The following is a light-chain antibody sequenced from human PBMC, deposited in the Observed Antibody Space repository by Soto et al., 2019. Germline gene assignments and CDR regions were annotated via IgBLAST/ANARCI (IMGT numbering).Light chain of an antibody. J-gene: IGKJ1*01. Sequence: GDRVTNTCLASQGMTTYLARFQQKPGKAPTLLIYAASNLQSGVPSRFRGSRSGTEFTLTVSSLQPEDFATYYCLQDHDDSWTFGQGTTGDIK. V-gene: IGKV1-6*01. CDR1: QGMTTY. CDR2: AAS. CDR3: LQDHDDSWT.